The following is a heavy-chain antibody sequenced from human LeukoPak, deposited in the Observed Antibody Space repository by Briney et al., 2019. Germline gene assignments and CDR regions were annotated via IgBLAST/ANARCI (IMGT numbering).Heavy chain of an antibody. CDR1: GFTFSSYA. J-gene: IGHJ6*02. V-gene: IGHV3-33*08. Sequence: GGSLRLSCAASGFTFSSYAMSWVRQAPGKGLEWVAVIWYDGSNKYYADSVKGRFTISRDNSKNTLYLQMNSLRAEDTAVYYCARDDCSSTSCYGMDVWGQGTTVTVS. D-gene: IGHD2-2*01. CDR3: ARDDCSSTSCYGMDV. CDR2: IWYDGSNK.